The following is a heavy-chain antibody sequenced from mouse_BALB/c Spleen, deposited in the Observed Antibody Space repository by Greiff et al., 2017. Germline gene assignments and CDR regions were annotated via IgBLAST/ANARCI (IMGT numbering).Heavy chain of an antibody. CDR2: IWAGGST. Sequence: VKLQESGPGLVAPSQSLSITCTVSGFSLTSYGVHWVRQPPGKGLEWLGVIWAGGSTNYNSALMSRLSISKDNSKSQVFLKMNSLQTDDTAMYYCARSSYDGSLYYAMDYWGQGTSVTVSS. J-gene: IGHJ4*01. D-gene: IGHD2-3*01. CDR1: GFSLTSYG. V-gene: IGHV2-9*02. CDR3: ARSSYDGSLYYAMDY.